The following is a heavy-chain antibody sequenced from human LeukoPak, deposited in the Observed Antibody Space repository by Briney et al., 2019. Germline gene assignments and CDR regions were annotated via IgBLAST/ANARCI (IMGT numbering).Heavy chain of an antibody. V-gene: IGHV4-4*07. CDR1: GGSISSYY. CDR2: IYTSGST. J-gene: IGHJ4*02. D-gene: IGHD3-3*01. CDR3: ARDVTITIFGVVIINYFDY. Sequence: SETLSLTCTVSGGSISSYYWSWIRQPAGKGLEWIGRIYTSGSTNYNPSLKSRVTMSVDTSKNQFSLKLSSVTAADTAVYYCARDVTITIFGVVIINYFDYWGRGTLVTVSS.